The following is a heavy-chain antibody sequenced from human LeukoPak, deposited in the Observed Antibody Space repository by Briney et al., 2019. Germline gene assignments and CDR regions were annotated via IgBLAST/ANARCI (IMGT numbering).Heavy chain of an antibody. CDR2: ISYDGSNK. D-gene: IGHD3-22*01. J-gene: IGHJ3*02. CDR1: GFTFSSYA. Sequence: PGGSLRLSCAASGFTFSSYAMHWVRQAPGKGLEWVAVISYDGSNKYYADSVKGRFTISRDNSKNTLYLQMNSLRAEDTAVYYCASPYYYDSSGYDDAFDIWGQGTMVTVSS. CDR3: ASPYYYDSSGYDDAFDI. V-gene: IGHV3-30*04.